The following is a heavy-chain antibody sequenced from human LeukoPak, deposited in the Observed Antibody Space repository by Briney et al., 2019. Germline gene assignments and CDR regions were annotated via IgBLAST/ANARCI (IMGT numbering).Heavy chain of an antibody. J-gene: IGHJ3*02. CDR3: ARCEPAGDAFDI. V-gene: IGHV4-59*01. D-gene: IGHD1-14*01. CDR2: IYYSGST. Sequence: SETLSLTCTVSGGSISSYYWSWIRQPPGKGLEWIGYIYYSGSTNYNPSLKSRVTISVDTSKNQFSLKLSSVTAADTAVYYCARCEPAGDAFDIWGQGTVVTVSS. CDR1: GGSISSYY.